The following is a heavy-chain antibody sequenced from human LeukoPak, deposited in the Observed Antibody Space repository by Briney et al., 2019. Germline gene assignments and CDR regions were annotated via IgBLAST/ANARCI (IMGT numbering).Heavy chain of an antibody. J-gene: IGHJ4*02. CDR1: GGTSNSHA. V-gene: IGHV1-69*04. CDR2: IIPNLGTT. CDR3: ATTNDGGGYQWGDFFDF. Sequence: SMKVSCKASGGTSNSHAISWVRQAPGQGLEWMGRIIPNLGTTNRAQNFQDRVTLTADKSTNTAYMELTSLTSDDTAVYYCATTNDGGGYQWGDFFDFWGQGTLVTVSS. D-gene: IGHD3-22*01.